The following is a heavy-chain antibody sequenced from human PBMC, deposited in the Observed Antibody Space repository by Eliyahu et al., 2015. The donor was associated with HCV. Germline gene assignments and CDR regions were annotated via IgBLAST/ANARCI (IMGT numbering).Heavy chain of an antibody. CDR3: ARGRYWTGWDPFDY. J-gene: IGHJ4*02. CDR2: INYRGST. CDR1: GESFSGYY. D-gene: IGHD3/OR15-3a*01. V-gene: IGHV4-34*01. Sequence: QVQLQQWGAGLLKPSETLSLTCAVYGESFSGYYWSWIRQPPGKGLEWIGEINYRGSTNYNPSLKSRVTISVDTSKNQFSLKLSSVTAADTAVFYCARGRYWTGWDPFDYWGQGTLVTVSS.